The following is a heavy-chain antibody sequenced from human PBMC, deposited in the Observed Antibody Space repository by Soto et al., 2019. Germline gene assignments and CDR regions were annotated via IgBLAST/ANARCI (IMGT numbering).Heavy chain of an antibody. V-gene: IGHV3-23*01. CDR1: GFTFSTYT. CDR2: ISGSGGST. J-gene: IGHJ4*02. CDR3: ATARPY. Sequence: GGSLRLSCAASGFTFSTYTLNWVRQAPGKGLEWVSAISGSGGSTYYADSVKGRFTISRDNSKDTLYLQMNSLRAEDTAIYCCATARPYRGQATHVSVSS.